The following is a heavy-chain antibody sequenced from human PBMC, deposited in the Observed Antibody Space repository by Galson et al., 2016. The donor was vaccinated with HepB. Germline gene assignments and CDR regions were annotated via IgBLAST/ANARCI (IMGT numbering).Heavy chain of an antibody. V-gene: IGHV5-51*01. Sequence: QSGAEVKKPGESLKISCKGSGYRFSSYYIAWVRQMPGKGLEWMGIIYPGDPDTRYSPSFQGQVTISADKSITTAYLQWSSLKASDTAIYYCARSFQAYYFDYWGQGALVTVSS. CDR2: IYPGDPDT. CDR3: ARSFQAYYFDY. J-gene: IGHJ4*02. CDR1: GYRFSSYY.